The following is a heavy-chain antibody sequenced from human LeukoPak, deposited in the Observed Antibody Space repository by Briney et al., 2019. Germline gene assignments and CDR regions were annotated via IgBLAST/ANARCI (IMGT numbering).Heavy chain of an antibody. CDR1: GFPFSSYW. J-gene: IGHJ4*02. CDR2: IKQDGNKK. V-gene: IGHV3-7*04. D-gene: IGHD5-24*01. CDR3: TRVGYIDEGIDY. Sequence: GGSLRLSCVAPGFPFSSYWRTWVRQAPGKGLEWVANIKQDGNKKSYVDSVKGRFTISRDNAKNSLYLQMNSLRAEDTAIYYCTRVGYIDEGIDYWGQGTLVTVSS.